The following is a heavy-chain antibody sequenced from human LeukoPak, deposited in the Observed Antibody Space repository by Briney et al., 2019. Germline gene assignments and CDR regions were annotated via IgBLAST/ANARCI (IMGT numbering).Heavy chain of an antibody. V-gene: IGHV3-30*18. D-gene: IGHD2-2*01. Sequence: GGSLRLSCAASGFTFSSYGMHWVRQAPGKGLEWVAVISYDGSNKYYADSVKGRFTISRDNSKNTLYLQMNSLRAEDTAVYYCAKDRVSAAQGGPQAFDYWGQGTLVTVSS. CDR3: AKDRVSAAQGGPQAFDY. CDR2: ISYDGSNK. J-gene: IGHJ4*02. CDR1: GFTFSSYG.